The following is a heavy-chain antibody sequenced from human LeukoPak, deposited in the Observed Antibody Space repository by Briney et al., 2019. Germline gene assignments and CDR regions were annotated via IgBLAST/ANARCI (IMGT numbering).Heavy chain of an antibody. CDR1: GGSISSGGYS. V-gene: IGHV4-30-2*01. CDR2: IYHSGST. CDR3: ARLRRTGTTSGFDY. D-gene: IGHD1-7*01. Sequence: SETLSLTCAVSGGSISSGGYSWSWIRQPPGKGLEWIGYIYHSGSTYYNPSLKSRVTISVDRSKNQFSLKLSSVTAADTAVYYCARLRRTGTTSGFDYWGQGTLVTVSS. J-gene: IGHJ4*02.